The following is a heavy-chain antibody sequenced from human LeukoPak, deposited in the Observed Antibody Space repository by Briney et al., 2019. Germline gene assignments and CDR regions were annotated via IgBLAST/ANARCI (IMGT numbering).Heavy chain of an antibody. CDR3: ARDRRWLRGGLDY. D-gene: IGHD5-12*01. J-gene: IGHJ4*02. CDR1: GGSISSGDYY. Sequence: SETLPLTCTVSGGSISSGDYYWSWIRQPPGKGLEWIGYIYYSGSTYYNPSLKSRVTISVDTSKNQFSLKLSSVTAADTAVYYCARDRRWLRGGLDYWGQGTLVTVSS. V-gene: IGHV4-30-4*01. CDR2: IYYSGST.